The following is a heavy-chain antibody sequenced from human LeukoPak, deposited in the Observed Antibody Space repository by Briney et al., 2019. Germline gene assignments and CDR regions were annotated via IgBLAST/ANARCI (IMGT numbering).Heavy chain of an antibody. CDR3: ARVPRDTMVRGVIED. CDR2: IYYSRST. J-gene: IGHJ4*02. D-gene: IGHD3-10*01. Sequence: PSQTLSLICTVSGGSISSGDYYWSWIRQPPGKGLEWIGYIYYSRSTYYNPSLKSRVTISVDTSKNQFSLKLSSVTAADTAVYYCARVPRDTMVRGVIEDWGQGTLVTVSS. V-gene: IGHV4-30-4*01. CDR1: GGSISSGDYY.